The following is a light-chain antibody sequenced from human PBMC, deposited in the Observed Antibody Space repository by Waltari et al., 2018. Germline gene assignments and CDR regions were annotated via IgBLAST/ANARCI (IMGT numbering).Light chain of an antibody. CDR3: MIWHSSAWV. J-gene: IGLJ3*02. V-gene: IGLV5-45*02. CDR1: RGINVGTYR. Sequence: QAVLTQPSSLSASPGASASLTCPLRRGINVGTYRIYWYQQKPGSPPQYLLRYKSDSDKQQGSGVPSRFSGSKDASANAGNLVISGLQSEDEADYYCMIWHSSAWVFGGGTKLTVL. CDR2: YKSDSDK.